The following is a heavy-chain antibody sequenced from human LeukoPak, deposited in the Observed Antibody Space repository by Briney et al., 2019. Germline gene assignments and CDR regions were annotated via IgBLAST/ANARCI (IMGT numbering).Heavy chain of an antibody. V-gene: IGHV4-30-4*01. D-gene: IGHD2-15*01. Sequence: PSETLSLTCTVSGGSISSGDYYWSWIRQPPGKGLEWIGYIYYSGSTYYNPSLKGRVTISVDTSKNQFSLKLSSVTAADTAVYYCARVLVVAATPDWFDPWGQGTLVTVSS. CDR3: ARVLVVAATPDWFDP. CDR2: IYYSGST. J-gene: IGHJ5*02. CDR1: GGSISSGDYY.